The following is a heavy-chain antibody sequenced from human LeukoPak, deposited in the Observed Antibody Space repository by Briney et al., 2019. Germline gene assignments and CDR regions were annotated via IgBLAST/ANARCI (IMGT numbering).Heavy chain of an antibody. Sequence: ASVKVSCKASGYTFTSYYMHWVRQAPGQGLEWMGIINPSGGSTSYAQKFQGRVTMTRDTSASTVYMELSSLRSEDTAVYYCARVEGYGSGSYTFDYWGQGTLVTVSS. CDR2: INPSGGST. CDR1: GYTFTSYY. D-gene: IGHD3-10*01. CDR3: ARVEGYGSGSYTFDY. J-gene: IGHJ4*02. V-gene: IGHV1-46*01.